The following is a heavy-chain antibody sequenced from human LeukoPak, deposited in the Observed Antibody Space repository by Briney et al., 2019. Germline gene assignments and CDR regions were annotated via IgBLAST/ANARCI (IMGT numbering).Heavy chain of an antibody. Sequence: SETLSLTCTVSGGSISSSSYYWGWLRQPPGKGLEWIGSIYYSGSTYYNPSLKSRVTISVDTSKNQFSLKLSSVTAADTAVYYCARQHYGDYDYFDYWGQGTLVTVSS. D-gene: IGHD4-17*01. CDR2: IYYSGST. CDR1: GGSISSSSYY. CDR3: ARQHYGDYDYFDY. V-gene: IGHV4-39*01. J-gene: IGHJ4*02.